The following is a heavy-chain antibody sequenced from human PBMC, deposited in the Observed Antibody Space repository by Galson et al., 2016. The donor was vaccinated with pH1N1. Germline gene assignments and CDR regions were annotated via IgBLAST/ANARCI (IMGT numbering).Heavy chain of an antibody. J-gene: IGHJ4*02. D-gene: IGHD6-19*01. Sequence: LRLSCAASGFTFDDYAMRWVRQAPGKGLEWVSGISWNSGSIAYADSVKGRFTISRDNAKNSLYLQMNSLRAEDTALYYCAKVAGYNSGWYDYWGQGTLVTVSS. V-gene: IGHV3-9*01. CDR3: AKVAGYNSGWYDY. CDR2: ISWNSGSI. CDR1: GFTFDDYA.